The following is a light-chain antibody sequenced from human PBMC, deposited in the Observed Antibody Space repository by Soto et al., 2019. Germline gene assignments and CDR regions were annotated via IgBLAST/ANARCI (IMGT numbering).Light chain of an antibody. J-gene: IGLJ2*01. V-gene: IGLV2-14*01. CDR3: NSYTTTSPV. CDR1: SSDIGNHNY. Sequence: QSALTQPASVSGSPGQSITISCTGTSSDIGNHNYVSWYQQYPGKAPKLIIYEVNNRPSGVSSRFSGSKSGNTASLTISGLQTEDEGVYSCNSYTTTSPVFGGGTKLTVL. CDR2: EVN.